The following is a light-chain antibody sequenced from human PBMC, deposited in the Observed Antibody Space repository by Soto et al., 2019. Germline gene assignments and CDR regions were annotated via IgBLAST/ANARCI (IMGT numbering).Light chain of an antibody. J-gene: IGKJ1*01. CDR2: AAS. CDR3: QQGYSNTWT. V-gene: IGKV1-39*01. Sequence: DLPRTLSTSSPSASVGDSVLSPRRASQSVNTYLHWYQKQAGQDPKILIYAASNLQSGVPSRFSGRGSGTDFTLTVESLQREDFATYSCQQGYSNTWTFGQGTKVDIK. CDR1: QSVNTY.